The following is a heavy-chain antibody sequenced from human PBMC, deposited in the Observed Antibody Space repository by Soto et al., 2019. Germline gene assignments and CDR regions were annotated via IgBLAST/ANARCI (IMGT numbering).Heavy chain of an antibody. CDR3: AIGQWLGY. D-gene: IGHD6-19*01. V-gene: IGHV3-7*01. Sequence: EVQLVDSGGALVQPGASLRLSCAASGFTFSDYFMTWVRQAQGKGLEWVATRKQSGNEKYYVDTVMGRFTISRDNAKNTLYLQMTALSAEDTAVYYCAIGQWLGYWGQGTLVTVSS. J-gene: IGHJ4*02. CDR1: GFTFSDYF. CDR2: RKQSGNEK.